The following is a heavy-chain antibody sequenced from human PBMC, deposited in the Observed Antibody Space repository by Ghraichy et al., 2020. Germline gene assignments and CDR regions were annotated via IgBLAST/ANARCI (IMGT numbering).Heavy chain of an antibody. CDR3: ARNDRDYGDYGNDY. CDR1: GFTFSSYR. D-gene: IGHD4-17*01. Sequence: GGSLRLSCAASGFTFSSYRMAWIRQAPGKGLEWLANINHDGGETYYVDSVKGRFTISRDNAKKSLYLQMNSLRAEDTAVYYCARNDRDYGDYGNDYWGQGTLVTVSS. V-gene: IGHV3-7*01. J-gene: IGHJ4*02. CDR2: INHDGGET.